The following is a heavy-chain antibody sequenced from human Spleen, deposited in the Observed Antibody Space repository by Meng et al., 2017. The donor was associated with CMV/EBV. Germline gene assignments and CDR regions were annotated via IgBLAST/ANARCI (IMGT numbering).Heavy chain of an antibody. CDR1: GGTFNSFA. CDR2: IIPVLADT. V-gene: IGHV1-69*10. CDR3: ARDFKAHCSGSTCQGYFDL. D-gene: IGHD2-2*01. J-gene: IGHJ4*02. Sequence: SVKVSCKAFGGTFNSFAINWVRQAPGQGLEWMGVIIPVLADTNYAQKFQDRVTITADKSTSTAYMELRNLRSDDTAVYYCARDFKAHCSGSTCQGYFDLWGQGTLVTVSS.